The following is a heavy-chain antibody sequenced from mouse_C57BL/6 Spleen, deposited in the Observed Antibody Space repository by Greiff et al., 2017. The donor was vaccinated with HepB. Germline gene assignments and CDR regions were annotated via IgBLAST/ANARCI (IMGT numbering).Heavy chain of an antibody. V-gene: IGHV2-6*03. CDR3: ARAGSSGSFAY. CDR2: IWSDGST. J-gene: IGHJ3*01. D-gene: IGHD3-2*02. Sequence: QVHVKQSGPGLVAPSQSLSITCTVSGFSLTSYGVHWVRQPPGKGLEWLVVIWSDGSTTYNSALKSRLSISKDNSKSQVFLKMNSLQTDDTAMYYCARAGSSGSFAYWGQGTLVTVSA. CDR1: GFSLTSYG.